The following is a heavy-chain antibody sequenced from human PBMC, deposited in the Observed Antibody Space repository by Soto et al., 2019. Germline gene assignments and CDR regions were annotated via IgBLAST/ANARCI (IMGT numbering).Heavy chain of an antibody. J-gene: IGHJ4*02. CDR1: GASISSGNYY. CDR2: IYYTGST. CDR3: ASPSAVDSGDYAYAF. D-gene: IGHD4-17*01. Sequence: QVQLQESGPGLVKPSQTLSLTCAVSGASISSGNYYWTWLRQHPGKGLEWIGYIYYTGSTVYSPSLKSRITMSLDTSKNHFSLRLTSVTAADTAVYYCASPSAVDSGDYAYAFWGQGVLVTVSS. V-gene: IGHV4-31*11.